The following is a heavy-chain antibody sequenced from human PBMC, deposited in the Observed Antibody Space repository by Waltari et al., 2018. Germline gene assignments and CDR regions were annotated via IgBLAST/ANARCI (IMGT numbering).Heavy chain of an antibody. CDR2: IRYDGSNK. D-gene: IGHD3-22*01. V-gene: IGHV3-30*02. CDR1: GFTFSSYG. CDR3: AKDTGYYYDNKTPDY. J-gene: IGHJ4*02. Sequence: QVQLVESGGGVVQPGGSLRLSCAASGFTFSSYGMHRVRQAPGKGLEWVAFIRYDGSNKYYADSVKGRFTISRDNSKNTLYLQMNSLRAEDTAVYYCAKDTGYYYDNKTPDYWGQGTLVTVSS.